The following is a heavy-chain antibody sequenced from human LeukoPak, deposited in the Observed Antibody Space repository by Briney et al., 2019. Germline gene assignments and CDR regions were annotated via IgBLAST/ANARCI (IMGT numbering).Heavy chain of an antibody. CDR3: ARGPITMVRGVIDY. V-gene: IGHV4-4*07. CDR2: IYTSGST. J-gene: IGHJ4*02. CDR1: GGSIIKYY. D-gene: IGHD3-10*01. Sequence: SETLSLTYTVSGGSIIKYYWSWIRQPAGKGREGIGRIYTSGSTNYNPSLKSRVTMSVDTSKNQFSLKLSSVTAADTAVYYCARGPITMVRGVIDYWGQGTLVTVSS.